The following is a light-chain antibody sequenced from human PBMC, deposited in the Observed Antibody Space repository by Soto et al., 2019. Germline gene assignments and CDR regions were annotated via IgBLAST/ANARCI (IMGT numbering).Light chain of an antibody. J-gene: IGKJ1*01. CDR3: QQRFNWPTT. CDR2: DAS. CDR1: QSVISY. Sequence: IVLPQSPATLSLSPVDRATLSCRASQSVISYLAWYQQKFGQAPRLLIYDASNRATGIPARFSGSGSGTDFTLTISSLEPEDVAVYYCQQRFNWPTTVGQGTKVDIK. V-gene: IGKV3-11*01.